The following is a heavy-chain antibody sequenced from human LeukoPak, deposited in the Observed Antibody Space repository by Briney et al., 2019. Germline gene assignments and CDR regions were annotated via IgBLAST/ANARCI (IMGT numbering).Heavy chain of an antibody. D-gene: IGHD6-13*01. CDR3: ARAIPGIAAAGSN. CDR2: IKQDGSEK. V-gene: IGHV3-7*01. Sequence: QAGGSLRLSCAASGFTFSSYWMSWVRQAPGKGLEWVANIKQDGSEKYYVDSVKGRFTISRDNAKNSLYLQMNSLRAEDTAVYYCARAIPGIAAAGSNWGQGTLVTVSS. J-gene: IGHJ4*02. CDR1: GFTFSSYW.